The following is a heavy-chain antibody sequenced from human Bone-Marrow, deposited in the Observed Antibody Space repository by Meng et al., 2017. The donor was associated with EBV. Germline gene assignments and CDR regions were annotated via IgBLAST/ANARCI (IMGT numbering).Heavy chain of an antibody. Sequence: VQLVEAGGGVVQPGRSLCLSCAASGFTFSRYGMHWVRQAPGKGLEWVALISYDGSNKYYVDSVKGRFTISRDNSKNTLYLRMNSLRVEDTAVYYCARDNRGSIDYWGQGTLVTVSS. CDR2: ISYDGSNK. CDR3: ARDNRGSIDY. V-gene: IGHV3-30*03. J-gene: IGHJ4*02. D-gene: IGHD1-14*01. CDR1: GFTFSRYG.